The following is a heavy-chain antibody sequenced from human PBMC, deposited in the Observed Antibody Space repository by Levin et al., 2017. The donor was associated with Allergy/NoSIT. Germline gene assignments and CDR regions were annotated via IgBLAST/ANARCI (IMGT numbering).Heavy chain of an antibody. CDR3: AKRGPGLAFDV. CDR1: GLTFSSYA. Sequence: PGESLKISCAASGLTFSSYAMSWVRQAPGKGLEWVANVNGNGGSTNYADSVQGRFVISRDNFKDMLYLEMNRLRVEDTAVFYCAKRGPGLAFDVWGQGTMVTVSS. J-gene: IGHJ3*01. V-gene: IGHV3-23*01. CDR2: VNGNGGST. D-gene: IGHD7-27*01.